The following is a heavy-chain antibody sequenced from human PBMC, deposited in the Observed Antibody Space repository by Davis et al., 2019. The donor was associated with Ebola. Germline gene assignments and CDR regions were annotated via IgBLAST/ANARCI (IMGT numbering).Heavy chain of an antibody. CDR1: GFTFSSYS. J-gene: IGHJ6*04. CDR2: ISYDGSNK. V-gene: IGHV3-30*18. Sequence: PGGSLRLSCAASGFTFSSYSMNWVRQAPGKGLEWVAVISYDGSNKYYGDSVKGRFTISRDNSKNTLNLQMNSLRAEDTAVYYCAKDLGGGYDHSYYKYYGMDVWGKGTTVTVSS. D-gene: IGHD5-12*01. CDR3: AKDLGGGYDHSYYKYYGMDV.